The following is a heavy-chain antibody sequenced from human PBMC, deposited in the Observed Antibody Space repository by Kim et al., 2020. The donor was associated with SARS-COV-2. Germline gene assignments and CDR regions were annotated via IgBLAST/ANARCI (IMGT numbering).Heavy chain of an antibody. Sequence: GESLKISCKGSGYSFTSYWIGWVRQMPGKGLEWMGIIYPGDSDTRYSPSFQGQVTISADKSISTAYLQWSSLKASDTAMYYCARQEGYRAARPSYFDYWGQGTLVTVSS. V-gene: IGHV5-51*01. CDR1: GYSFTSYW. D-gene: IGHD6-6*01. CDR3: ARQEGYRAARPSYFDY. J-gene: IGHJ4*02. CDR2: IYPGDSDT.